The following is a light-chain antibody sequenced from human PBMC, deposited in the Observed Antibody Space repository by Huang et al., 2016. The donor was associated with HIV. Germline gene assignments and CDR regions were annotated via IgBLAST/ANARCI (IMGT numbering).Light chain of an antibody. CDR2: GTS. CDR1: QSVSRN. CDR3: QQYNNWPYT. Sequence: EIVMTQSPATLSVSPGERATLSCRASQSVSRNLAWHQQKPGQAPRLLIYGTSTRATGIPARFSVSGSGTEFTLTISSLQSEDFAVYYCQQYNNWPYTFGQGTKLEIK. J-gene: IGKJ2*01. V-gene: IGKV3-15*01.